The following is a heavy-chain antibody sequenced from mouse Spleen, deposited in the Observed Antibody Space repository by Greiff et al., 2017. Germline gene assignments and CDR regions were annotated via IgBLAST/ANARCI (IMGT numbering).Heavy chain of an antibody. CDR3: ARHSYGNCVYWYFDV. Sequence: EVQLVESGGGLVKPGGSLKLSCAASGFTFSSYGMSWVRQTPEKRLEWVATISGGGSYTYYPDNAKNNLYLQMSSLRSEDTALYYCARHSYGNCVYWYFDVWGAGTTVTVSS. J-gene: IGHJ1*01. D-gene: IGHD2-1*01. CDR2: ISGGGSYT. V-gene: IGHV5-9-2*01. CDR1: GFTFSSYG.